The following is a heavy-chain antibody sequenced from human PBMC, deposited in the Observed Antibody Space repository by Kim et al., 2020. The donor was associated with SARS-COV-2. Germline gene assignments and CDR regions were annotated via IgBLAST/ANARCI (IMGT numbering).Heavy chain of an antibody. D-gene: IGHD2-15*01. V-gene: IGHV3-48*02. Sequence: GGSLRLSCAASGFTFSSYSMNWVRQAPGKGLEWVSYISSSSSTIHYADSVKGRFTISRDNAKNSLYLQMNSLRDEDTAVYYCARSSSPQYCSGGSCYSGLGYFDYWGQGTLVTVSS. CDR1: GFTFSSYS. CDR3: ARSSSPQYCSGGSCYSGLGYFDY. J-gene: IGHJ4*02. CDR2: ISSSSSTI.